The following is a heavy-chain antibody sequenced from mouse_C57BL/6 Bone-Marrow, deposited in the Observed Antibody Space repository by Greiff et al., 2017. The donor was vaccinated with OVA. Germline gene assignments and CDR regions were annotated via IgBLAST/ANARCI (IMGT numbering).Heavy chain of an antibody. V-gene: IGHV1-64*01. D-gene: IGHD1-1*01. J-gene: IGHJ3*01. CDR3: ARPIFFYDCGSSWFAY. Sequence: VQLQQPGAELVKPGASVKLSCKASGYTFTSYWMHWVKQRPGQGLEWIGMIHPNSGSTNYNEKFKSKATLTVDKSSSTAYMQLSSLTSEDSAVYYCARPIFFYDCGSSWFAYGGKGTLVTVSA. CDR2: IHPNSGST. CDR1: GYTFTSYW.